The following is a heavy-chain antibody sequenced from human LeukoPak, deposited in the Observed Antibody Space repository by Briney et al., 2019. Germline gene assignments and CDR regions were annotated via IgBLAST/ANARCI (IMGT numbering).Heavy chain of an antibody. J-gene: IGHJ4*02. D-gene: IGHD5-24*01. V-gene: IGHV3-30*18. CDR2: ISYDGSNK. CDR3: AKDIDGYIYS. CDR1: GFTFSSYG. Sequence: PGRSLRLSCAASGFTFSSYGTHWVRQAPGKGLEWVASISYDGSNKYYADSVKGRFTISRDNSKNTLYLQMTSLRAVDTAVYYCAKDIDGYIYSWGQGTLVTVSS.